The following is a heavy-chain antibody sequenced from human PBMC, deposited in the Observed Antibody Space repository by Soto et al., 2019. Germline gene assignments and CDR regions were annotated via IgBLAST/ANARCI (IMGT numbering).Heavy chain of an antibody. V-gene: IGHV3-49*04. D-gene: IGHD3-16*01. CDR3: TRASSLDFDF. CDR2: IRRNAFGGTT. Sequence: GSLRLSCTTSGFTFGDYALSWVRQAPGKGLEWVGFIRRNAFGGTTDYAASVKGRFTISRDDSKSIAYLQMNSLRIEDTALYYCTRASSLDFDFWGQGTLVPVS. J-gene: IGHJ4*02. CDR1: GFTFGDYA.